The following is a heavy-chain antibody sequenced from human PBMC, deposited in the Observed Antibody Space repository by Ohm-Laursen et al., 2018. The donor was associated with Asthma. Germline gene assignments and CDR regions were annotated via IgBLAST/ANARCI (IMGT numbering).Heavy chain of an antibody. Sequence: RLSCAASGFTFSSYAMSWVRQAPGKGLEWVSAISGSGGSTYYADSVKGRFTNSRDNSKNTLYLQMNSLRAEDTALYYCAKDRGFNYGYGMDVWGQGTTVTVSS. CDR1: GFTFSSYA. D-gene: IGHD5-18*01. J-gene: IGHJ6*02. CDR2: ISGSGGST. CDR3: AKDRGFNYGYGMDV. V-gene: IGHV3-23*01.